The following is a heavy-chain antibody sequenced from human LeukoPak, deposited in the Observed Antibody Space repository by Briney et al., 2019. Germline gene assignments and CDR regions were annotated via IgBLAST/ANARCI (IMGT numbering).Heavy chain of an antibody. V-gene: IGHV3-23*01. CDR2: ISGSGGST. Sequence: GGSLRLSCAASGFTFSSYAMSWVRQAPGKGLEWVSAISGSGGSTYYADSVKGRFTISGDNSKNTLYLQMNSLRAEDTAVYYCAKGGNIVLMVYATNDAFDIWGQGTMVTVSS. J-gene: IGHJ3*02. CDR1: GFTFSSYA. D-gene: IGHD2-8*01. CDR3: AKGGNIVLMVYATNDAFDI.